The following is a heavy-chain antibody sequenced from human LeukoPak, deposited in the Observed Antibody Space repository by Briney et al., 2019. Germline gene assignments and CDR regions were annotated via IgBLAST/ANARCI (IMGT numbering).Heavy chain of an antibody. CDR2: IYYSGST. CDR3: ARWYNWKGGHWFDP. V-gene: IGHV4-31*03. D-gene: IGHD1-20*01. CDR1: GGSISSGGYY. Sequence: PWETLSLTCTVSGGSISSGGYYWSWIGQRQGKGLEWIGYIYYSGSTYYNPSLKSRVTISVDTSKNQFSLKLSSVTAADTAVYYCARWYNWKGGHWFDPWGQGTLVTVSS. J-gene: IGHJ5*02.